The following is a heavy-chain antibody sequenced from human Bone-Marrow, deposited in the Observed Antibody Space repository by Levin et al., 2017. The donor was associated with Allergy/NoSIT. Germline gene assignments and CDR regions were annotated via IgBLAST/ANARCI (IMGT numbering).Heavy chain of an antibody. Sequence: ASVKVSCKVSGYTLTELSMHWVRQAPGKGLEWMGGFDPEDGETIYAQKFQGRVTMTEDTSTDTAYMELSSLRSEDTAVYYCATDRRGYYGSGSYWYFDYWGQGTLVTVSS. V-gene: IGHV1-24*01. CDR1: GYTLTELS. CDR3: ATDRRGYYGSGSYWYFDY. J-gene: IGHJ4*02. CDR2: FDPEDGET. D-gene: IGHD3-10*01.